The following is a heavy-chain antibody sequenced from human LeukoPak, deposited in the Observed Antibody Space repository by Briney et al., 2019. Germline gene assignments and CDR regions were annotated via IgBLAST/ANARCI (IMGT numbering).Heavy chain of an antibody. D-gene: IGHD3-10*01. J-gene: IGHJ5*02. CDR1: GVFISSYY. V-gene: IGHV4-4*07. Sequence: SETLSLTCTVSGVFISSYYWSWIRQPAGKGLEWIGRIYNSGGTNYNPSLKSRVTMSVDTSKNQFSLKLSSVTASDTAVYYFARVIRLGYGSGSYWFDPWGQGTLVTVSS. CDR2: IYNSGGT. CDR3: ARVIRLGYGSGSYWFDP.